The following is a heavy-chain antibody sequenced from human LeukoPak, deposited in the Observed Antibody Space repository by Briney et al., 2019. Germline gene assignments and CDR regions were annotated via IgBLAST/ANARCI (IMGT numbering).Heavy chain of an antibody. CDR3: ARGADAAYDY. Sequence: PGESLRLSCAASGFTFSNYDMHWVRQTIGKGLEWVSIIGFAGDTYYPGSVRGRFTISRENAKNSLYLQMNSLRVEDTALYFCARGADAAYDYWGQGTLVTVSS. V-gene: IGHV3-13*04. D-gene: IGHD1-26*01. CDR1: GFTFSNYD. CDR2: IGFAGDT. J-gene: IGHJ4*02.